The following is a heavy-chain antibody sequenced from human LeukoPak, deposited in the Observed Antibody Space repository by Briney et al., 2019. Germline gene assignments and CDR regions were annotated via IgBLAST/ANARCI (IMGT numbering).Heavy chain of an antibody. D-gene: IGHD3-10*01. Sequence: SETLSLTCAVSGYSISRGFYWGRIPPPPGKGLERIWSIFHSGSTYYNPSLKSRVNMSVDTSKNQISLKLSSVTAADTAVYYCARASGSYGSGSYYYYGMDVWGKGTTVTVSS. CDR3: ARASGSYGSGSYYYYGMDV. CDR2: IFHSGST. J-gene: IGHJ6*04. V-gene: IGHV4-38-2*01. CDR1: GYSISRGFY.